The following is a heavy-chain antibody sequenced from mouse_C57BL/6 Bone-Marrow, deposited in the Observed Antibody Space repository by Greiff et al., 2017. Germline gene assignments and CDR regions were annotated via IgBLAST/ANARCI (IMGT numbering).Heavy chain of an antibody. V-gene: IGHV1-81*01. CDR3: ARCGPYYAMDY. D-gene: IGHD1-1*02. CDR2: IYPRSGNT. J-gene: IGHJ4*01. CDR1: GYPFTSYG. Sequence: VMLVESGAELARPGASVKLSCKASGYPFTSYGISWVKQRTGQGLEWIGEIYPRSGNTYYNEKFKGKATLTADKSSSTAYMELRSLTSEDSAVYYCARCGPYYAMDYWGQGTSVTGSS.